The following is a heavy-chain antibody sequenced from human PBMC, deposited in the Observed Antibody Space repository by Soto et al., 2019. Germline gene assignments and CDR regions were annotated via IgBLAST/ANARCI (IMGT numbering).Heavy chain of an antibody. Sequence: LRIAATRAGFPFGDPAVSGFRQAQEPGLEWVGFIRSKTFGGTTEYAASVKDRFTISRDDSKSIAYLQMNSLKTEDTAVYYCTRFRNTYKHANPHHGLGGWGQAISVSVSS. CDR1: GFPFGDPA. D-gene: IGHD1-20*01. J-gene: IGHJ6*02. V-gene: IGHV3-49*03. CDR3: TRFRNTYKHANPHHGLGG. CDR2: IRSKTFGGTT.